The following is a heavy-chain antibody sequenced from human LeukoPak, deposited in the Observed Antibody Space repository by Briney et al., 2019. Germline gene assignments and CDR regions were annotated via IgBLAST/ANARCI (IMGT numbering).Heavy chain of an antibody. Sequence: SETLSLTCAVYGGSFSGYYWSWIRQSPGKGLEWIGEIDPSGSTKYNPSLNSRVTISLDTSKNQFSLRLSAADAADTAVYYCARHLRYTSTSFDSWGQGTLVTVSS. CDR3: ARHLRYTSTSFDS. V-gene: IGHV4-34*01. CDR1: GGSFSGYY. CDR2: IDPSGST. D-gene: IGHD3-9*01. J-gene: IGHJ4*02.